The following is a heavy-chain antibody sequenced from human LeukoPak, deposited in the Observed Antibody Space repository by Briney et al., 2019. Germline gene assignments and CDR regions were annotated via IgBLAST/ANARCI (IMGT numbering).Heavy chain of an antibody. D-gene: IGHD2-21*02. Sequence: GGSLRLSCAASGFTFSSYGMHWVRQAPGKGLEWVAFIRYDGSNKYYADSVKGRFTISRGNSKNTLYLQMNSLRAEDTAVYYCAKPPPLGDWSTFFDYWGQGTLVTVSS. V-gene: IGHV3-30*02. CDR2: IRYDGSNK. J-gene: IGHJ4*02. CDR1: GFTFSSYG. CDR3: AKPPPLGDWSTFFDY.